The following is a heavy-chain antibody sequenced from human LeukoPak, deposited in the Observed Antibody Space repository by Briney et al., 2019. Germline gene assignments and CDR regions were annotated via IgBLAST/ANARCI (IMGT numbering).Heavy chain of an antibody. D-gene: IGHD2-2*01. J-gene: IGHJ6*02. V-gene: IGHV4-31*03. CDR1: GGSISSGGYY. CDR3: ARGRRHCSGTSCYGRYYGMDV. Sequence: SETLSLTCTVSGGSISSGGYYWSWIRQHPGKGLEWIGYIYYSGSTYYNPSLKSRVTISVDTSKNQFSLKLSSVTAADTAVYYCARGRRHCSGTSCYGRYYGMDVWGQGTTVTVSS. CDR2: IYYSGST.